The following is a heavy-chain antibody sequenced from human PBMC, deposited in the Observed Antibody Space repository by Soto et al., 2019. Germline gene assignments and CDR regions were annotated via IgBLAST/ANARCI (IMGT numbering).Heavy chain of an antibody. Sequence: RALRVSCSAPGFTFISYWMSWVRQGPGKGLEWVANIKQDGSEKYYVDSVKGRFTISRDNAKNSLYLQMDSLRAEDTAVYYCARDTTPVYYDFWSGYSYGMDVWGQGTTVTVSS. J-gene: IGHJ6*02. D-gene: IGHD3-3*01. V-gene: IGHV3-7*03. CDR1: GFTFISYW. CDR3: ARDTTPVYYDFWSGYSYGMDV. CDR2: IKQDGSEK.